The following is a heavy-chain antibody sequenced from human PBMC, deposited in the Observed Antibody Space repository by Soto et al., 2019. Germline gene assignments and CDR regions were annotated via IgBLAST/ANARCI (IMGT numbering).Heavy chain of an antibody. CDR1: GFTFSSYS. CDR3: ARVTVPYYDSSGYYWGNAFDI. J-gene: IGHJ3*02. CDR2: ISSSSSYI. Sequence: GGPLSLSCAASGFTFSSYSMNWVRPAPGKGLEWVSSISSSSSYIYYADSVKGRFTISRDNAKNSLYLQMNSLRAEDTAVYYCARVTVPYYDSSGYYWGNAFDIWGQGTMVNVSS. D-gene: IGHD3-22*01. V-gene: IGHV3-21*01.